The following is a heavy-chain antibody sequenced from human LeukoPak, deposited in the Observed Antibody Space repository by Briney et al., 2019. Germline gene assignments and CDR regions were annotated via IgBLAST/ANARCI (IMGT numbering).Heavy chain of an antibody. J-gene: IGHJ4*02. V-gene: IGHV4-31*03. CDR3: ARDRGYSYGYYFDY. CDR2: IYYSGST. D-gene: IGHD5-18*01. Sequence: PSETLSLTCTVSGGSISSGGYYWSWIRQHPGTGLEWIGYIYYSGSTYYNPSLKSRVTISVDTSKNQFSLKLSSVTAADTAVYYCARDRGYSYGYYFDYWGQGTLVTVSS. CDR1: GGSISSGGYY.